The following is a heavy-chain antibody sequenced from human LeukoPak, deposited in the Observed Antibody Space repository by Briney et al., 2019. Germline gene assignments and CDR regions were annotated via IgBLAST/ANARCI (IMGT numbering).Heavy chain of an antibody. J-gene: IGHJ4*02. V-gene: IGHV4-30-4*01. Sequence: PPQTLSLTCTVSGGSISSGDYYWSWIRQPPGKGLEWIGYIYYSGSTYYNPSLKSRVTISVDTSKNQFSLKLSSVSAADTAVYYCARAGCSGGSCYPDPYYFDYWGQGTLVTVSS. D-gene: IGHD2-15*01. CDR3: ARAGCSGGSCYPDPYYFDY. CDR1: GGSISSGDYY. CDR2: IYYSGST.